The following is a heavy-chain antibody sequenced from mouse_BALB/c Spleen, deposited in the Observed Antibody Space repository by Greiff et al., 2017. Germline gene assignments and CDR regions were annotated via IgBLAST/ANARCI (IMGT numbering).Heavy chain of an antibody. J-gene: IGHJ4*01. D-gene: IGHD2-4*01. Sequence: LQESGPGLVAPSQSLSITCTVSGFSLTSYGVHWVRQPPGKGLEWQGVIWAGGSTNYNSALMSRLSISKDNSKSQVFLKMNSLQTDDTAMYYCARSTMITYHAMDYWGQGTSVTVSS. CDR2: IWAGGST. V-gene: IGHV2-9*02. CDR1: GFSLTSYG. CDR3: ARSTMITYHAMDY.